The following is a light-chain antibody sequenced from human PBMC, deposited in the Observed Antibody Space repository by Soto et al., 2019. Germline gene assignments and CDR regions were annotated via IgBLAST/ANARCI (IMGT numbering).Light chain of an antibody. CDR3: QQFDGSPET. Sequence: EIVLTQSPGTLSLSPGERATLSCRASQSVSSSYLAWYQQQPDQAPMLLIYGATTRAPGIPDRFSGSGSGTDFTLTINRLEPEDFAVYYCQQFDGSPETFGQGTKLDIK. J-gene: IGKJ2*01. CDR1: QSVSSSY. V-gene: IGKV3-20*01. CDR2: GAT.